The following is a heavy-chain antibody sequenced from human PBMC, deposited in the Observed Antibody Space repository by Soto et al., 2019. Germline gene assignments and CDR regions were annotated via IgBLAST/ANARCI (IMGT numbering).Heavy chain of an antibody. V-gene: IGHV3-11*06. CDR3: ARESMIVGIDY. CDR1: GFTFSDYY. Sequence: PVGSLRLSCAASGFTFSDYYMSWIRQAPGKGLEWVPYISSSSSYTNYADSVKGRFTISRDNAKNSLYLQMNSLRAEDTAVYYCARESMIVGIDYWGQGTLVTVSS. CDR2: ISSSSSYT. D-gene: IGHD3-22*01. J-gene: IGHJ4*02.